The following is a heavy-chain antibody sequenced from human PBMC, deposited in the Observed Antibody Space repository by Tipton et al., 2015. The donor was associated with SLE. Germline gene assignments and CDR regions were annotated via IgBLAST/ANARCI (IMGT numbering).Heavy chain of an antibody. CDR1: GDSISGGGYF. D-gene: IGHD5-18*01. V-gene: IGHV4-31*03. J-gene: IGHJ6*03. CDR3: ARGRVVHQWSGYYYMDV. CDR2: IYNSRNT. Sequence: TLSLTCTVSGDSISGGGYFWTWIRQHPGKGLEWIGYIYNSRNTNYNPSLNSRVSISVDRSNNQFSLILSSVTAADTAVYYCARGRVVHQWSGYYYMDVWGNGTTVTVSS.